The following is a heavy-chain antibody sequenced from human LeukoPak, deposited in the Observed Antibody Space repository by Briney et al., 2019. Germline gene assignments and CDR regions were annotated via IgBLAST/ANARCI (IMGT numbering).Heavy chain of an antibody. Sequence: GGSLRLSCAASGFTFSSYAMHWVRQAPGKGLEWVSHISSSGTTIYYADSVKGRFTISRDNAKNTLYLQMNSLRPGDTAVYYCARDSANYYDSSGYYNAFDVWGQGTMVTVSS. J-gene: IGHJ3*01. D-gene: IGHD3-22*01. CDR3: ARDSANYYDSSGYYNAFDV. V-gene: IGHV3-48*04. CDR2: ISSSGTTI. CDR1: GFTFSSYA.